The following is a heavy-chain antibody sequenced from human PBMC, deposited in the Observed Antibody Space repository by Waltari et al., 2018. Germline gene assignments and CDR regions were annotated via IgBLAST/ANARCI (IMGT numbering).Heavy chain of an antibody. D-gene: IGHD2-2*01. CDR2: VDPSDSFR. CDR1: GYSFHSHW. J-gene: IGHJ4*02. V-gene: IGHV5-10-1*01. Sequence: EVQLVQSGAEVKKPEESLRISCEGSGYSFHSHWISWVRQMPGKGLGWVGGVDPSDSFRNYGPAFEGHVTISVDQSLRTAYLQWDSLKASDTAIYYCVRHRTTYPLEIDYWGQGTLVAVSS. CDR3: VRHRTTYPLEIDY.